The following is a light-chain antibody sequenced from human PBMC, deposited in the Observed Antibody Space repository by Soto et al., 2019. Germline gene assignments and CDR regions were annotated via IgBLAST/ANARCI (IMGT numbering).Light chain of an antibody. CDR1: QSVSNNY. CDR2: GSS. J-gene: IGKJ2*01. CDR3: QQYGSSPPYT. Sequence: EVVLTQSPGTLSLSPGERATLSCRASQSVSNNYFAWYQQKPGQAPRLLIFGSSDRATGIPDRFSGSGSGTDFTLTISRLEPEDCAVYYFQQYGSSPPYTFGQGTKLEI. V-gene: IGKV3-20*01.